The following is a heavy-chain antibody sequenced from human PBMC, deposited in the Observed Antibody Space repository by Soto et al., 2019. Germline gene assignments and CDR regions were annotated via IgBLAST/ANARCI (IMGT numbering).Heavy chain of an antibody. CDR1: GDSISSGSY. J-gene: IGHJ4*03. D-gene: IGHD6-19*01. V-gene: IGHV4-38-2*02. CDR2: IYHGGTT. CDR3: ARVHVMVVAGSTFDY. Sequence: PSETLSLTCTVSGDSISSGSYWGWIRQPPGEGPEWIASIYHGGTTFYNPSLKSRISISVDTSKNQFSLRLTSVTAADTATYYCARVHVMVVAGSTFDYWGPGTLGT.